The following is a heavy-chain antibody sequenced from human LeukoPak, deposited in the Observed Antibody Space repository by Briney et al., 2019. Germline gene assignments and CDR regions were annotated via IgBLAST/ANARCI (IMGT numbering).Heavy chain of an antibody. Sequence: SETLSLTCTVPGVSISSTTLYWGWVRQSPGKGLEWIATIYYSGTTYYNPSLKSRVTISVDTSKNQFSLKLSSVTAADTAVYYCARGKQWLVRAGFDYWGQGTLVTVSA. D-gene: IGHD6-19*01. CDR2: IYYSGTT. CDR1: GVSISSTTLY. V-gene: IGHV4-39*01. J-gene: IGHJ4*02. CDR3: ARGKQWLVRAGFDY.